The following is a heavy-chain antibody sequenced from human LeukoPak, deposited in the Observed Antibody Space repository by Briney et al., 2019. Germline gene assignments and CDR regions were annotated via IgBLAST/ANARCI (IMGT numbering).Heavy chain of an antibody. CDR1: GFTFNDYA. Sequence: GGSLRLSCAAPGFTFNDYAMHWVRQAPGKGLEWVSGISWSSGSIGYADSVKGRFTISRDNAKSSLYLQMNSLRAEDMALYYCAKDTVGATFAGAFDIWGRGTMVTVSS. J-gene: IGHJ3*02. CDR2: ISWSSGSI. V-gene: IGHV3-9*03. D-gene: IGHD1-26*01. CDR3: AKDTVGATFAGAFDI.